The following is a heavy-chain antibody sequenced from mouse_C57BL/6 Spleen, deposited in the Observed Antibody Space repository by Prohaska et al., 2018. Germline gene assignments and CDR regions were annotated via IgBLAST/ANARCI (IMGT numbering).Heavy chain of an antibody. Sequence: EFQLQQSGPELVKPGASVKISCKASGYSFTDYNMNWVKQSNGKSLEWLGVMKPNYGTTSYNQKFKGKATLTVDRSSSTAYMQLNSLTSEDSAVYYCSYDYGRTPFDYWGQGTTLTVSS. CDR3: SYDYGRTPFDY. CDR2: MKPNYGTT. CDR1: GYSFTDYN. D-gene: IGHD2-4*01. V-gene: IGHV1-39*01. J-gene: IGHJ2*01.